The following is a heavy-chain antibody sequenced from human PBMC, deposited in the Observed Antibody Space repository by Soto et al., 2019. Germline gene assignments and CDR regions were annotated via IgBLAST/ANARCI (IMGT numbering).Heavy chain of an antibody. V-gene: IGHV3-23*01. J-gene: IGHJ6*03. Sequence: GGSLRLSCAASGFTFSSYAMSWVRQAPGKGLEWVSAISGSGGSTYYADSVKGRFTISRDNSKNTLYLQMNSLRAEDTAVYYCAKLGYCSSTSCHLPTYYYYYMDVWGKGTTVTVSS. CDR3: AKLGYCSSTSCHLPTYYYYYMDV. CDR2: ISGSGGST. D-gene: IGHD2-2*01. CDR1: GFTFSSYA.